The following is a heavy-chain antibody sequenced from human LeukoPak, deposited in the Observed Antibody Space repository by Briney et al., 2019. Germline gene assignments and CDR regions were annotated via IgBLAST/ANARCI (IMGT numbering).Heavy chain of an antibody. CDR2: SNPNSGGT. V-gene: IGHV1-2*02. CDR3: AREQRLREYYYYYMDV. Sequence: TSVKVSCKASGYTFTGYYIHWVRQAPGQGLEWMGWSNPNSGGTNYAQKFQGRVTMTRDTSISTAYMELSRLRSDDTAVYYCAREQRLREYYYYYMDVWGKGTTVTVSS. J-gene: IGHJ6*03. CDR1: GYTFTGYY. D-gene: IGHD5-12*01.